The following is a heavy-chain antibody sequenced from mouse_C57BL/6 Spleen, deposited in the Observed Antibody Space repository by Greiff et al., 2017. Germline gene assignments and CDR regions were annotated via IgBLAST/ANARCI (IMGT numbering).Heavy chain of an antibody. J-gene: IGHJ1*03. Sequence: QVQLKQPGTELVKPGASVKLSCKASGYTFTSYWMHWVKQRPGQGLEWIGNINPSNGGTNYNEKFKSKATLTVDKSSSTAYMQLSSLTSEDSAGYYCARLDGNFRYFDVWGTGTTVTVSS. V-gene: IGHV1-53*01. CDR1: GYTFTSYW. CDR3: ARLDGNFRYFDV. CDR2: INPSNGGT. D-gene: IGHD2-1*01.